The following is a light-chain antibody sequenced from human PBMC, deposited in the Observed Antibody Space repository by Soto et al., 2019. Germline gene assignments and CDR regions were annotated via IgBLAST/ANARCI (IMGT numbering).Light chain of an antibody. V-gene: IGKV2-28*01. Sequence: DIVMTQSPLSLPVTPGEPASISCRSSQSLVHSNGYNYLDWYLQKPGQSPQLLIYLGSNRASGGPDRFSGSGSGTDFTLKISRVEAEDVGVYYCMQALQTPLTFGGGTKVDIK. CDR3: MQALQTPLT. J-gene: IGKJ4*01. CDR2: LGS. CDR1: QSLVHSNGYNY.